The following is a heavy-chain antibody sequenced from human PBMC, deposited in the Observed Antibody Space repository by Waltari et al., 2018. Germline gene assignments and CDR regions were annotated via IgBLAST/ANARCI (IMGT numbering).Heavy chain of an antibody. CDR3: AKDMSSSWYAGAFDI. CDR1: GFTFRSSA. J-gene: IGHJ3*02. D-gene: IGHD6-13*01. V-gene: IGHV3-30*18. Sequence: QVQLVESGGGVVQPGRSLRLSCAASGFTFRSSAVHCVRPAPGKGLEWVAVISYDGSNKYYADSVKGRFTISRDNSKNTLYLQMNSLRAEDTAVYYCAKDMSSSWYAGAFDIWGQGTMVTVSS. CDR2: ISYDGSNK.